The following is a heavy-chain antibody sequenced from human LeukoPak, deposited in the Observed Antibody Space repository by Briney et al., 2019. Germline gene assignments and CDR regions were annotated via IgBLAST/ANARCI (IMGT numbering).Heavy chain of an antibody. J-gene: IGHJ3*02. CDR3: ARGYRPYDDAFDI. V-gene: IGHV3-30*01. D-gene: IGHD3-16*02. CDR2: FSYDGSIR. CDR1: GFTLTTYA. Sequence: GGSLRLSCAVSGFTLTTYAMHWVRQAPGKGLEWVAMFSYDGSIRYNADSVQGRFTISRDASQNTLDLQMDSLRPDDTAVYYCARGYRPYDDAFDIWGHGTLVTVSS.